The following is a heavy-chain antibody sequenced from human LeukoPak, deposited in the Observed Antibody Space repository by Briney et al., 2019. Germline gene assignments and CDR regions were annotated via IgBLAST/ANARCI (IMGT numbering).Heavy chain of an antibody. CDR2: ISGSGGST. CDR1: GFTFSSYV. V-gene: IGHV3-23*01. Sequence: GGSLRLSCVASGFTFSSYVMSRVRQAPGKGLEWVSDISGSGGSTYYEDSVKGRFTISRDNSKNTLYLQMNSLRAEDTAVYYCAKGRTQWELLPPFGYWGQGTLVTVSS. J-gene: IGHJ4*02. CDR3: AKGRTQWELLPPFGY. D-gene: IGHD1-26*01.